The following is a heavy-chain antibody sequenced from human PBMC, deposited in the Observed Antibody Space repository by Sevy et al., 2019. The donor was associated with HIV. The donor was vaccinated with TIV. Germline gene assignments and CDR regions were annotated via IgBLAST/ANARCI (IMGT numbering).Heavy chain of an antibody. CDR2: ISWDGGST. Sequence: GRSLRLSCAASGFTFDDYTMHWVRQPPGKGLEWVSLISWDGGSTYYADSVKGRFTISRDNSKNSLFLQMNSLRSEDTGFYYCAKLGGNYGDYDDYWGRGTLVTVSS. D-gene: IGHD4-17*01. CDR3: AKLGGNYGDYDDY. CDR1: GFTFDDYT. J-gene: IGHJ4*02. V-gene: IGHV3-43*01.